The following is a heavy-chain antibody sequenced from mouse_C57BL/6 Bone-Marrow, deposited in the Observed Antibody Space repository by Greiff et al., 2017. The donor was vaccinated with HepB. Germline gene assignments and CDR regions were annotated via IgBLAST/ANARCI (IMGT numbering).Heavy chain of an antibody. D-gene: IGHD2-4*01. J-gene: IGHJ1*03. CDR1: GYTFTNYW. V-gene: IGHV1-63*01. CDR3: ARSRYYDYDEDWYFDV. CDR2: IYPGGGYT. Sequence: VQLQQSGAELVRPGTSVKMSCKASGYTFTNYWIGWAKQRPGHGLEWIGDIYPGGGYTNYNEKFKGKATLTADKSSSTAYMQFSSLTSEDSAIYYCARSRYYDYDEDWYFDVWGTGTTVTVSS.